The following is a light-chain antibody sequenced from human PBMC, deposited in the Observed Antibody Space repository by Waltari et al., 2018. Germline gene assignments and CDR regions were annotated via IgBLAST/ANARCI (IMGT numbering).Light chain of an antibody. J-gene: IGLJ3*02. V-gene: IGLV1-44*01. CDR3: AAWDDSLNGWV. CDR2: SND. CDR1: HSHIGSTT. Sequence: QSALTQPPSASGPPGPRVPMSCSGSHSHIGSTTVNWYQPFPGPAPKLLIHSNDQRPSGVPDRVSGSKSGTSASLAISGLQSEDEADYYCAAWDDSLNGWVFGGGTKLTVL.